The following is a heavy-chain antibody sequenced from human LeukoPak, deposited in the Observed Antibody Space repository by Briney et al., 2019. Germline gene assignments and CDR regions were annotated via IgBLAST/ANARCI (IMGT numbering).Heavy chain of an antibody. D-gene: IGHD3-3*01. CDR1: GFTFNYYG. CDR3: ARAPRGYDFWSGYYPDY. J-gene: IGHJ4*02. V-gene: IGHV3-21*01. Sequence: GGSLRLSCAVSGFTFNYYGMNWVRQAPGKGLEWVSSISSDGTYIYYADSVKGRFTISRDTAKKSLYLHMNSLRVEDTAVYYCARAPRGYDFWSGYYPDYWGQGTLVTVSS. CDR2: ISSDGTYI.